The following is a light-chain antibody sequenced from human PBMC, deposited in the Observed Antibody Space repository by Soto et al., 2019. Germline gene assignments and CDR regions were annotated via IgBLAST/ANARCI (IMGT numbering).Light chain of an antibody. J-gene: IGKJ1*01. Sequence: EIVMTQSPATLSVSPGATATLSCRASQSISTALAWYQQKPGQVPRVLIYGASTRATDIPARFSGSGSGTDFTLTIDSLQAEDFAVYYCQQYNNWPRTFGQGTKVEIK. CDR2: GAS. V-gene: IGKV3-15*01. CDR1: QSISTA. CDR3: QQYNNWPRT.